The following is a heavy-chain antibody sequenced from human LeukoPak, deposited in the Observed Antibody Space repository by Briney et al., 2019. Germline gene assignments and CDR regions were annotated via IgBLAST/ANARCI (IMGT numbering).Heavy chain of an antibody. CDR2: ISYDGSNK. Sequence: GGSLRLSCAASGFTFSSYGMYWVRQAPGKGLEWVAVISYDGSNKYYADSVKGRFTISRDNSKNTLYLQMNSLRAEDTAVYYCAKATGTEYYFDYWGQGTLVTVSS. CDR1: GFTFSSYG. CDR3: AKATGTEYYFDY. V-gene: IGHV3-30*18. D-gene: IGHD3-10*01. J-gene: IGHJ4*02.